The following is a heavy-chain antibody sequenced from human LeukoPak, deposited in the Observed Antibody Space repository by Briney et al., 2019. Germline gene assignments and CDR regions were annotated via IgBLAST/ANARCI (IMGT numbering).Heavy chain of an antibody. Sequence: GGSLRLSCAASGFTFSSYAMHWVRQAPGKGLEWVAVIWYDGSNKYYADSVKGRFTISRDNSKNTLYLQMNSLRAEDTAVYYCARDGDISGSYLGYWGQGTLVTVSS. CDR1: GFTFSSYA. CDR2: IWYDGSNK. V-gene: IGHV3-33*08. CDR3: ARDGDISGSYLGY. D-gene: IGHD1-26*01. J-gene: IGHJ4*02.